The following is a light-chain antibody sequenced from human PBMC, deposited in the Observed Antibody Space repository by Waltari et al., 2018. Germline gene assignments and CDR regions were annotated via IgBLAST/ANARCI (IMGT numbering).Light chain of an antibody. CDR2: EVS. CDR3: SSYTSSSTVV. CDR1: SSDVGSYNR. V-gene: IGLV2-18*02. J-gene: IGLJ2*01. Sequence: QSALTQPPSVSGSPGQSVTISCTGTSSDVGSYNRVSWYQQPPGTAPKLMIYEVSNRPSGVPDRFAGSKSGNTASPTISGLQAEDEADYYCSSYTSSSTVVIGGGTKLTVL.